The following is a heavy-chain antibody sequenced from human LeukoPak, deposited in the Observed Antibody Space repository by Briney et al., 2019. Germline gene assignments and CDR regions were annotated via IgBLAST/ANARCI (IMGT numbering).Heavy chain of an antibody. D-gene: IGHD6-13*01. CDR2: INTDGSGT. CDR1: GFTFSSFW. CDR3: ASSGVGSSWFYY. V-gene: IGHV3-74*01. Sequence: PGGSLRLSCAASGFTFSSFWMHWDRQAPGKGLLWVSRINTDGSGTTYADSVKGRFTISRDNAKNTLYLQMSSLRAEDTAVYYCASSGVGSSWFYYWGQGTLVTVSS. J-gene: IGHJ4*02.